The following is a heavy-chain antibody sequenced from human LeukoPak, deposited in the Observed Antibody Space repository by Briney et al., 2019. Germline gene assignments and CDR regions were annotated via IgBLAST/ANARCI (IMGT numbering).Heavy chain of an antibody. CDR1: GGSFSGYY. CDR2: INHSGST. J-gene: IGHJ4*02. V-gene: IGHV4-34*01. Sequence: SETLSLTCAVYGGSFSGYYWSWIRQPPGKGLEWIGEINHSGSTNYNPSLKRRVTISVDNSKNQFSLKMSSMTAADTAVYYCARAGWYTLDNWGQGTLVTVSS. D-gene: IGHD2-15*01. CDR3: ARAGWYTLDN.